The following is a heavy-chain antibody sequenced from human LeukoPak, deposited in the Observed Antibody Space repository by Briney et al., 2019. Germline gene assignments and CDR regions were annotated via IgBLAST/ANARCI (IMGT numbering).Heavy chain of an antibody. CDR3: ASDLVY. Sequence: PWGSLRLSCAASGVTVSSQYMNWVRRAPGKGLEWVSVIYGVDGTSYADSVKGRFTISRDSSRNTVYLQMNGLRAEDTAVYYCASDLVYWGQGTLVTVSS. CDR2: IYGVDGT. J-gene: IGHJ4*02. CDR1: GVTVSSQY. D-gene: IGHD2-8*02. V-gene: IGHV3-53*01.